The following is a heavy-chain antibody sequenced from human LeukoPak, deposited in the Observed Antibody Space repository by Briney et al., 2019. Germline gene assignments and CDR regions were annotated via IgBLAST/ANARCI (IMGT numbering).Heavy chain of an antibody. Sequence: PGGSLRLSCAASGLTFSSYWMSWVRQAPGKGLEWVANIEQNGNEKYHVDSLKGRFTISRDNAKNSLYLQMNSLRAEDTAVYYCARVFGSGSLDYWGQGSLVTVSS. CDR1: GLTFSSYW. J-gene: IGHJ4*02. D-gene: IGHD3-10*01. CDR2: IEQNGNEK. CDR3: ARVFGSGSLDY. V-gene: IGHV3-7*01.